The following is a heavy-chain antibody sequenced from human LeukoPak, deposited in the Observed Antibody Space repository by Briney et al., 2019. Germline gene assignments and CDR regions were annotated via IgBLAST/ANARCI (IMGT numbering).Heavy chain of an antibody. D-gene: IGHD3-22*01. Sequence: GGSLRLSCAAFGFTFDDYGMSWVRQAPGKGLEWVSGINFNGGRTGDADSVKGRFTISRDNAKNTLYLQMNSLRAEDTAVYYCAKWGYYYDSSGYLDYWGQGTLVTVSS. J-gene: IGHJ4*02. CDR3: AKWGYYYDSSGYLDY. V-gene: IGHV3-20*04. CDR2: INFNGGRT. CDR1: GFTFDDYG.